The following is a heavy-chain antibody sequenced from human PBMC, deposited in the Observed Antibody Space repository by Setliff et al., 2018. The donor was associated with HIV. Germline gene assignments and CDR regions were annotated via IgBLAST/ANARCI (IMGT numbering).Heavy chain of an antibody. CDR1: GGTFSSYA. CDR2: IIPIFNTA. V-gene: IGHV1-69*05. CDR3: ARDLSTHWSGYSLGF. Sequence: SVKVSCKTSGGTFSSYAISWVRQAPGQGLEWMGGIIPIFNTANYAQKFQGRVTMTRDMSINTVYLELSSLSSDDTAVYYCARDLSTHWSGYSLGFWGPGTLVTVSS. D-gene: IGHD3-3*01. J-gene: IGHJ4*02.